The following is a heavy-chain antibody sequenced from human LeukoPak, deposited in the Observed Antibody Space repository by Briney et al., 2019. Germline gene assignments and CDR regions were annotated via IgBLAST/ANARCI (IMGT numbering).Heavy chain of an antibody. D-gene: IGHD6-19*01. CDR1: GGSINSHY. CDR2: IYYTGKI. J-gene: IGHJ4*02. CDR3: VRRDAGWNYFDY. Sequence: SETLSLTCAVSGGSINSHYWGWIRQPPGKGLQWIGDIYYTGKINYNPSLKSRVTITLDTSKDHLSLNLTSVLAADTAIYYCVRRDAGWNYFDYWGQGILVTVSS. V-gene: IGHV4-59*08.